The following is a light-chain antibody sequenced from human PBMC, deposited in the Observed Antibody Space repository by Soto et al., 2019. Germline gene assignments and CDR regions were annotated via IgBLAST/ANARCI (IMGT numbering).Light chain of an antibody. CDR2: DVS. CDR1: SSDVGGYNY. Sequence: QSALTQPASASGSPGQSITISCTGTSSDVGGYNYVSWYQHHPGKAPILMIYDVSNRPSGVSNRFSGSESGNTASLTISGLQAEDEADYYCSSSTSSSTLVFGGGTKLTVL. J-gene: IGLJ2*01. CDR3: SSSTSSSTLV. V-gene: IGLV2-14*03.